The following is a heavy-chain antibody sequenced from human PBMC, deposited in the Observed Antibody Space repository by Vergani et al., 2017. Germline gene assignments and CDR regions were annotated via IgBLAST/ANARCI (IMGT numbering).Heavy chain of an antibody. D-gene: IGHD6-13*01. J-gene: IGHJ3*02. Sequence: QVQLQESGPGLVKPSETLFLTCTVSGGSISSYYWSWIRQPPGKGLEWIGYIYYSGSTNYNPSLKSRVTISVDTSKNQFSLKLSSVTAADTAVYYCARDLKEAGGAFDIWGQGTMVTVSS. CDR1: GGSISSYY. CDR3: ARDLKEAGGAFDI. V-gene: IGHV4-59*01. CDR2: IYYSGST.